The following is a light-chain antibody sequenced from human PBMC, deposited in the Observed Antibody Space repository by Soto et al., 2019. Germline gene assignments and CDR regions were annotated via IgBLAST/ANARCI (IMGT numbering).Light chain of an antibody. Sequence: EIEMTQSPATLSLATGERVTLSCRASESVSTNLAWYQRKAGQAPRLLIYGASTRATGIPARFSGSGSGTEFTLTISGLQSEDFAVYYCQQYSIGRTFGQGTKVEIK. V-gene: IGKV3-15*01. CDR1: ESVSTN. CDR2: GAS. J-gene: IGKJ1*01. CDR3: QQYSIGRT.